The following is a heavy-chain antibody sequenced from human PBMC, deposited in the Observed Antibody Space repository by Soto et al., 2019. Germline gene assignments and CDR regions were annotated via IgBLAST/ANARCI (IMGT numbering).Heavy chain of an antibody. CDR1: GGCISSSGYS. Sequence: TLSLTGSVSGGCISSSGYSWSWIRQHPGKGLEWIGYIYYSGSTYYTPSLKSRVTISVDTSKNQFSLKLSSVTAADTDVYYCARLQYNFFDYWGQGTLVTGSS. CDR3: ARLQYNFFDY. CDR2: IYYSGST. V-gene: IGHV4-31*02. D-gene: IGHD1-1*01. J-gene: IGHJ4*02.